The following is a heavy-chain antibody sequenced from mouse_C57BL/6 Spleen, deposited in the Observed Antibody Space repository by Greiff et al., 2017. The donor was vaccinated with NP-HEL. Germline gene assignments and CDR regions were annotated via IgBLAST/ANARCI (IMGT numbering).Heavy chain of an antibody. V-gene: IGHV2-6*03. Sequence: VKLMESGPGLVAPSQSLSITCTVSGFSLTSYGVHWVRQPPGKGLEWLVVIWSDGSTTYNSALKSRLSISKDNSKSQVFLKMNSLQTDDTAMYYCARSPYYYGSSYGYFDVWGTGTTVTVSS. J-gene: IGHJ1*03. CDR1: GFSLTSYG. CDR3: ARSPYYYGSSYGYFDV. D-gene: IGHD1-1*01. CDR2: IWSDGST.